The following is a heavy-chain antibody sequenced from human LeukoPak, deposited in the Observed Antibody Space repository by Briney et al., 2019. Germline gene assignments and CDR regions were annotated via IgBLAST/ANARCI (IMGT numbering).Heavy chain of an antibody. D-gene: IGHD1-7*01. CDR3: AGGQELFFDY. CDR2: INPDSGAT. Sequence: ASVKVSCKASGYTFTDYYIQWMRQAPGQGLEWMGWINPDSGATKYAQKFQGRVTRARDTSIRTAYMELCRLSLADTAVYYCAGGQELFFDYWGQGTLVTVSS. J-gene: IGHJ4*02. CDR1: GYTFTDYY. V-gene: IGHV1-2*02.